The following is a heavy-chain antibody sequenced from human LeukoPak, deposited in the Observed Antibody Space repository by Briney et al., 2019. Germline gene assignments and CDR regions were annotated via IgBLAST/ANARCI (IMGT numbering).Heavy chain of an antibody. D-gene: IGHD6-19*01. J-gene: IGHJ4*02. Sequence: PSETLSLTCTVSGGSISNYYWSWIRLPAGKGLEWIGRIYASGSTNYNPSLKSRVTMSVDTSKNQLSLKLSSVTAADTAVYYCARAGSSGWYVFDNWGQGTVVTVSS. CDR3: ARAGSSGWYVFDN. V-gene: IGHV4-4*07. CDR1: GGSISNYY. CDR2: IYASGST.